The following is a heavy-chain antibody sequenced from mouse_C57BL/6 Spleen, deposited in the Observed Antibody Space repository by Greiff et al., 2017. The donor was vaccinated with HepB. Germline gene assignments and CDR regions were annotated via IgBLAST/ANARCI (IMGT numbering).Heavy chain of an antibody. CDR2: IHPNSGST. J-gene: IGHJ1*03. CDR1: GYTFTSYW. D-gene: IGHD2-4*01. CDR3: ARSYYDYDVHWYFDV. Sequence: QVQLQQPGAELVKPGASVKLSCKASGYTFTSYWMHWVKQRPGQGLEWIGMIHPNSGSTNYNEKFKSKATLTVDKSSSTAYMQLSSLTSEDSAVYYCARSYYDYDVHWYFDVWGTGTTVTVSS. V-gene: IGHV1-64*01.